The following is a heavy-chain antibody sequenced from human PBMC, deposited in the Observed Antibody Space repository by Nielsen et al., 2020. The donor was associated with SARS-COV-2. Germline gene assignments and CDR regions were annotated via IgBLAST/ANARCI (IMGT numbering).Heavy chain of an antibody. J-gene: IGHJ6*03. CDR2: INHSGST. Sequence: SETLSLTCTVSGGSISSYYWSWIRQPPGKGLEWIGEINHSGSTNYNPSLKSRVTISVDTSKNQFSLKLSSVTAADTAVYYCARGRNVAAAGRYMDVWGKGTTVTVSS. D-gene: IGHD6-13*01. V-gene: IGHV4-34*01. CDR1: GGSISSYY. CDR3: ARGRNVAAAGRYMDV.